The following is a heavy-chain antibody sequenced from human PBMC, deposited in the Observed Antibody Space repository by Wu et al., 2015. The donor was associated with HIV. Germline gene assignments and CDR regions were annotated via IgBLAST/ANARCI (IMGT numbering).Heavy chain of an antibody. CDR1: GGTFSSYA. D-gene: IGHD3-10*01. CDR2: IIPIFGTA. V-gene: IGHV1-69*05. Sequence: QVQLVQSGAEVKKPGSSVKVSCKASGGTFSSYAISWVRQAPGQGLEWMGGIIPIFGTANYAQKFQGRVTITTDESTSTAYMELSSLRSEDTAVYYCARVQITMVRGAMPDAFDIWGQGTMVTVSS. J-gene: IGHJ3*02. CDR3: ARVQITMVRGAMPDAFDI.